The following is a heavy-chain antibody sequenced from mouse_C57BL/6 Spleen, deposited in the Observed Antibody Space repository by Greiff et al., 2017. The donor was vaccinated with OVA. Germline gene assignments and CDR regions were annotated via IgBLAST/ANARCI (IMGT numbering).Heavy chain of an antibody. CDR2: IDPETGGT. CDR3: RYYGSSYDYVDY. D-gene: IGHD1-1*01. V-gene: IGHV1-15*01. J-gene: IGHJ2*01. CDR1: GYTFTDYE. Sequence: QVQLQQSGAELVRPGASVTLSCKASGYTFTDYEMHWVKQTPVHGLEWIGAIDPETGGTAYNQKFKGKAILTADKSSSTAYMELRSLTSEDSAVYYCRYYGSSYDYVDYWGQGTTLTVSS.